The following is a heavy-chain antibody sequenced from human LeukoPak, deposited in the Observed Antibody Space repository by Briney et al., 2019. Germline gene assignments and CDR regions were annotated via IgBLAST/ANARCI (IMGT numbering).Heavy chain of an antibody. V-gene: IGHV1-24*01. CDR1: GYTLTELS. CDR2: FDPEDGET. CDR3: ATDGLTMVRGVIDY. J-gene: IGHJ4*02. Sequence: ASVKVSCKVSGYTLTELSMHWVRQAPGKGLEWMGGFDPEDGETIYAQKFQGRVTMTEDTSTDTAYMELSSLRSEDTAVYYCATDGLTMVRGVIDYWGQGALVTVSS. D-gene: IGHD3-10*01.